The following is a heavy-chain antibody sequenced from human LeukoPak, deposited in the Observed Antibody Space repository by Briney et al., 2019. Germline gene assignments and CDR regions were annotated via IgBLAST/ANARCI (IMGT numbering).Heavy chain of an antibody. J-gene: IGHJ4*02. V-gene: IGHV2-70*11. D-gene: IGHD3-22*01. CDR2: ITWDDDK. CDR3: ARTSGLNYYDSSGYHIDY. Sequence: ESGPTLANPTQTLTLTCTFSGFSLSTSGMCVSWIRQPPGKALEWLARITWDDDKDYSTSRKTRLTISKETSKNQEVLTLTNMDPVDTATYYCARTSGLNYYDSSGYHIDYWGQGTLVTVSS. CDR1: GFSLSTSGMC.